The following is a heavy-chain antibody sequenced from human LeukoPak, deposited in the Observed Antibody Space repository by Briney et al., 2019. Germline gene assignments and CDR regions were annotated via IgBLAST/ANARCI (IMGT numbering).Heavy chain of an antibody. CDR3: ARVYYYYYYYMDV. J-gene: IGHJ6*03. CDR2: ISAYNGNT. V-gene: IGHV1-18*04. Sequence: ASVKVSCKASGYTFTDYFMNWVRQAPGQGLEWMGWISAYNGNTNYAQKLQGRVTMTTDTSTSTAYMELRSLRSDDTAVYYCARVYYYYYYYMDVWGKGTTVTISS. CDR1: GYTFTDYF.